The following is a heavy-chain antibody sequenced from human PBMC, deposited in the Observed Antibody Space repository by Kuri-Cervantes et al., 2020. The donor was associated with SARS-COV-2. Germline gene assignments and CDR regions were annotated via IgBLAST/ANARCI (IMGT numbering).Heavy chain of an antibody. Sequence: ASVKVSCKASGYTFTGYYMHWVRQAPGQGLEWMGIINPSGGSTSYAQKFQGRVTMTRDTSTSTVYMELSSLRSEDTAVYYCARSGRRGGLVDYWGQGTLVTVSS. V-gene: IGHV1-46*01. CDR2: INPSGGST. CDR1: GYTFTGYY. D-gene: IGHD6-19*01. CDR3: ARSGRRGGLVDY. J-gene: IGHJ4*02.